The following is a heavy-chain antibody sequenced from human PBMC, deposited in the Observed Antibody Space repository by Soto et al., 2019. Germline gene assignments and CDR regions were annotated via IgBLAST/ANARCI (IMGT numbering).Heavy chain of an antibody. Sequence: QVQLVESGGGVVQPGRSLRLSCAASGFTFSSYGMHWVRQAPGKGLEWVAVISYDGSNTYYAYSVKGRFTISRDNSQKTLYLQMNSLRAEDTAVYYCAKSPSYPVHFDYWGQGTLVTVSS. CDR2: ISYDGSNT. CDR1: GFTFSSYG. V-gene: IGHV3-30*18. CDR3: AKSPSYPVHFDY. J-gene: IGHJ4*02. D-gene: IGHD1-26*01.